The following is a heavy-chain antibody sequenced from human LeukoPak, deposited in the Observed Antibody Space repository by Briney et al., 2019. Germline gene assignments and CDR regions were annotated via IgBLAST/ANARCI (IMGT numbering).Heavy chain of an antibody. CDR1: GYTFTGYY. Sequence: ASVKVSCKASGYTFTGYYMHWVRQAPGQGLEWMGWINPNSAGTNYAQKFQGRVTMTRDTSISTAYMELSRLRSDDTAVYYCARGEWWDIVVVPAAMKGENDYWGQGTLVTVSS. V-gene: IGHV1-2*02. CDR3: ARGEWWDIVVVPAAMKGENDY. J-gene: IGHJ4*02. D-gene: IGHD2-2*01. CDR2: INPNSAGT.